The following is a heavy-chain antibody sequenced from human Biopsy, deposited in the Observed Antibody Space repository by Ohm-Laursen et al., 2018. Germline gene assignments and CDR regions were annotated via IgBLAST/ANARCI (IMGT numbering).Heavy chain of an antibody. Sequence: ASVKVSCKAPGGTFSNYGVNWVRQAPGQGLEWLGGNIPILGTGNYAQKFQDRVTVAADTTTSTATMELRSLRSDDTDVYYCATKLTGYFHHWGQGILVIVSS. CDR1: GGTFSNYG. D-gene: IGHD3-9*01. CDR2: NIPILGTG. CDR3: ATKLTGYFHH. V-gene: IGHV1-69*06. J-gene: IGHJ1*01.